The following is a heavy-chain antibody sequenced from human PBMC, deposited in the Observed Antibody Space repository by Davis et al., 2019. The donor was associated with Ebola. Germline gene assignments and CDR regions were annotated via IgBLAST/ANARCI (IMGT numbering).Heavy chain of an antibody. CDR3: ARNPTIPTGQWLVVG. Sequence: GESLKISCAASGFTSSSYWMSWVRQAPGKGLEWVANIKQDGSEKYYVDSVKGQFTISRDNAKNSLYLQMNSLRAEDTAVYYCARNPTIPTGQWLVVGWGQGTLVTVSS. CDR1: GFTSSSYW. V-gene: IGHV3-7*01. CDR2: IKQDGSEK. D-gene: IGHD6-19*01. J-gene: IGHJ4*02.